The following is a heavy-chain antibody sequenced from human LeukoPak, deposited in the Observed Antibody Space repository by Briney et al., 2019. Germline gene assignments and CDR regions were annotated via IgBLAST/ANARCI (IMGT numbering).Heavy chain of an antibody. J-gene: IGHJ3*02. D-gene: IGHD2-15*01. CDR3: ARDSGDCSGGNCYHDAFDI. CDR1: GFTVSSNY. CDR2: IYNGANT. Sequence: GGSLRLSCAASGFTVSSNYMSWVRQAPGKGLEWVSVIYNGANTYYADSVKGRFTISRDNSKNTVYLQLNRLRAEDTAGYYCARDSGDCSGGNCYHDAFDIWGQGTMVTVSS. V-gene: IGHV3-53*01.